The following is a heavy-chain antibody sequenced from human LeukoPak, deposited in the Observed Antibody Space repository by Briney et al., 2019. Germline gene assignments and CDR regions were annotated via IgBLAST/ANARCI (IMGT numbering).Heavy chain of an antibody. D-gene: IGHD3-22*01. J-gene: IGHJ4*02. CDR2: IKQDGRAK. CDR1: GFTFSIFW. Sequence: GGSLRLSCAASGFTFSIFWMSWVRQAPGKGLEWVANIKQDGRAKYYVDSVKGRFTISRDNARNSLYLEMNNLRAEDTAIYYCATSYDSSGNNWGQGTLVTVSS. CDR3: ATSYDSSGNN. V-gene: IGHV3-7*01.